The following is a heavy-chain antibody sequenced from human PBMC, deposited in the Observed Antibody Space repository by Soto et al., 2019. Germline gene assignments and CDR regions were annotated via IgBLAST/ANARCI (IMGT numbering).Heavy chain of an antibody. CDR3: AKGLPLVSP. CDR2: ISGSGGST. V-gene: IGHV3-23*01. CDR1: GFTFDNYD. Sequence: GGSLRLSCAASGFTFDNYDFSWVRQAPGKGLEWVSAISGSGGSTYYADSVKGRFTTSRDNSKNTLYLQMNSLRAEDTAVYYCAKGLPLVSPWGQGTLVTVSS. D-gene: IGHD3-10*01. J-gene: IGHJ5*02.